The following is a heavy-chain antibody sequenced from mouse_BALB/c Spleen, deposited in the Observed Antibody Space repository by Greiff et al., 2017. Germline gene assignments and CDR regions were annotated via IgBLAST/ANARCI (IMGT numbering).Heavy chain of an antibody. CDR1: GFSLTSYG. J-gene: IGHJ4*01. CDR3: ARDAGGNYFYYAMDY. Sequence: QVQLKESGPGLVAPSQSLSITCTVSGFSLTSYGVHWVRQPPGKGLEWLGVIWAGGSTNYNSALMSRLSISKDNSKSQVFLKMNSLQTDDTAMYYCARDAGGNYFYYAMDYWGQGTSVTVSS. D-gene: IGHD2-1*01. CDR2: IWAGGST. V-gene: IGHV2-9*02.